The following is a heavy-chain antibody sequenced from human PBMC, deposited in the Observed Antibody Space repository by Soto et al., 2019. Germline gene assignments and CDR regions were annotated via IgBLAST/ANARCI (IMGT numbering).Heavy chain of an antibody. J-gene: IGHJ4*02. CDR2: ISLSGNT. CDR1: GGSISISNCI. D-gene: IGHD2-8*01. CDR3: ARPRGYCSNGICYPYDS. Sequence: SETLSLTCTVSGGSISISNCIWGWIRPPPGKGLEWVGSISLSGNTYYNPSLRSRVTISVDASKNQFSLNLNSVTAADRAVYFCARPRGYCSNGICYPYDSWGRGTLVTVSS. V-gene: IGHV4-39*01.